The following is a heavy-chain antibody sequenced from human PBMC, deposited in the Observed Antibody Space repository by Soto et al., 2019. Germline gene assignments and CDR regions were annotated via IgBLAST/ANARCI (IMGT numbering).Heavy chain of an antibody. Sequence: QVQLVQSGAEVKKPGSSVKVSCKASGGTFSSYTISWVRQAPGQGLEWMGRIIPILGIANYAQKFQGRVTITADKSTSTAYMELSSLRSEDTAVYYCARDPGRGSGWYYFHYWGQGTLVTVSS. D-gene: IGHD6-19*01. V-gene: IGHV1-69*08. CDR3: ARDPGRGSGWYYFHY. CDR2: IIPILGIA. J-gene: IGHJ4*02. CDR1: GGTFSSYT.